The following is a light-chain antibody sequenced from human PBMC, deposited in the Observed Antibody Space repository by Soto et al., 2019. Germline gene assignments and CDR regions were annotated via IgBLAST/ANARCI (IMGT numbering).Light chain of an antibody. CDR3: QQYDSSPPT. J-gene: IGKJ1*01. V-gene: IGKV3-20*01. Sequence: EIVLPQSPGTLSLSPGERATLSCRASQTVSSSYLAWYQQKPGQAPRLLIYGASSRATGIPDRFSGSGSGTDFILTISRLEPEDFAVYYCQQYDSSPPTFGQGTMVDI. CDR2: GAS. CDR1: QTVSSSY.